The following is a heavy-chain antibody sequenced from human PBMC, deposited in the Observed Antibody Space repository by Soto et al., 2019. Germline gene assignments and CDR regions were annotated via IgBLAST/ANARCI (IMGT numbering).Heavy chain of an antibody. D-gene: IGHD1-26*01. CDR3: ARGTIVGDPGLVDY. J-gene: IGHJ4*02. CDR1: GGTFSSYT. V-gene: IGHV1-69*02. CDR2: IIPILGIA. Sequence: GASVKVSCKASGGTFSSYTISWVRQAPGQGLEWMGRIIPILGIANYAQKFQGRVTITADKSTSTAYMELSSLRSEDTAVYYCARGTIVGDPGLVDYWGQGTLVTVSS.